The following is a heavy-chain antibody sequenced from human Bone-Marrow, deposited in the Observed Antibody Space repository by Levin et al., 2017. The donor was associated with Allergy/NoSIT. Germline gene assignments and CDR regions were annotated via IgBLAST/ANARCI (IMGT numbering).Heavy chain of an antibody. J-gene: IGHJ5*02. CDR3: ARGRSHIVVVTAIYAQKGDP. V-gene: IGHV3-66*03. D-gene: IGHD2-21*02. CDR2: IYSCGST. CDR1: GFTVSSNY. Sequence: PGESLKISCAASGFTVSSNYMSWVRQAPGKGLEWVSVIYSCGSTYYADSVKGRFTISRDNSKNTLYLQMNSLRAEDTAVYYCARGRSHIVVVTAIYAQKGDPWGQGTLVTVYS.